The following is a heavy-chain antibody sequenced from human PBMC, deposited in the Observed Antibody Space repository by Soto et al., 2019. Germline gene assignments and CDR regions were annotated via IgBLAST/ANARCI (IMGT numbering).Heavy chain of an antibody. J-gene: IGHJ6*03. V-gene: IGHV4-59*01. Sequence: PSETLSLTCTVSGGSISSYYWSWIRQPPGKGLEWIGYIYYSGSTNYNPSLKSRVTISVDTSKNQFSLKLSSVTAADTAVYYCGRATSYDFFGLSGDLYYYYYYMDIWGKGTTVTVSS. CDR3: GRATSYDFFGLSGDLYYYYYYMDI. CDR1: GGSISSYY. CDR2: IYYSGST. D-gene: IGHD3-3*01.